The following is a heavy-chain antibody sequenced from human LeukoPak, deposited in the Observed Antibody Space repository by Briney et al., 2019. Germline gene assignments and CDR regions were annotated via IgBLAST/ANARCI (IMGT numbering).Heavy chain of an antibody. Sequence: PGGSLRLSCAASGFAFSSYSMNWVRQAPGKGLEWVSYISSSSSTMYYADSVKGRFTISRDNAKNSLYLQMNSLRAEDTAVYYCARWYCSSTSCLPDNWGQGTLVTVSS. V-gene: IGHV3-48*04. CDR2: ISSSSSTM. CDR3: ARWYCSSTSCLPDN. CDR1: GFAFSSYS. J-gene: IGHJ4*02. D-gene: IGHD2-2*01.